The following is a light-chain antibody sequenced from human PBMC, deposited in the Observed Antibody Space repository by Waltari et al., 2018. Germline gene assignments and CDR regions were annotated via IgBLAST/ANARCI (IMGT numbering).Light chain of an antibody. CDR2: TTS. V-gene: IGKV1-12*01. CDR3: QQANSSPLT. J-gene: IGKJ1*01. Sequence: DIQMTQSPSSVSASVGDRVTITCRASQGVNTWLAWYQQKPGKAPKLLIYTTSTVQTVVPSRFSGSGSGTDFTLTISSLQPEDFATYYCQQANSSPLTFGQGTKVEV. CDR1: QGVNTW.